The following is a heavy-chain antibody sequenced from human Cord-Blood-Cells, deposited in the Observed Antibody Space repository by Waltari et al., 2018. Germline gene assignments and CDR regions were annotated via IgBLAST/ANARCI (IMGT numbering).Heavy chain of an antibody. CDR3: ARGVPTGTTAVVISGGMDV. Sequence: QVQLVQSGAEVKKPGASVKVSCKASGYTFTGYYMHWVRQAPGQGLEWMGWINPNSGGTNYAQKFQGWVTMTRDTSLSTAYMELSRLRSDDTAVYYCARGVPTGTTAVVISGGMDVWGQGTTVTVSS. J-gene: IGHJ6*02. D-gene: IGHD1-1*01. CDR1: GYTFTGYY. CDR2: INPNSGGT. V-gene: IGHV1-2*04.